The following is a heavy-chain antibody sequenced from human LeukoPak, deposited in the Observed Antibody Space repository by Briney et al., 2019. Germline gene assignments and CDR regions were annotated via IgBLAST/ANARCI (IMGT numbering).Heavy chain of an antibody. V-gene: IGHV3-74*01. CDR1: GFTFSSYW. CDR3: ARARYSYCSSTSCYAFDY. J-gene: IGHJ4*02. D-gene: IGHD2-2*01. CDR2: INTDGSST. Sequence: GGSLRLSCAASGFTFSSYWMHWVHQAPGKGLVWVSRINTDGSSTSYADSVKGRFTISRDNAKNTLYLQMNSLRAEDTAVYYCARARYSYCSSTSCYAFDYWGQGTLVTVSS.